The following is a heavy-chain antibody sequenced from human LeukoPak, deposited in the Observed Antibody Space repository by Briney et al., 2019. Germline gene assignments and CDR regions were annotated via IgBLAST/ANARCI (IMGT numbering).Heavy chain of an antibody. Sequence: GGSLRLSCAASGFTFSSYTMSWVRQAPGKGLEWVSTITTSDGNTYYADSVKGRFTISRDNSKNTLYVQVNSLGTEDTAAYYCAKGSYYDSSGSFYFDYWGQGTLVTVSS. CDR3: AKGSYYDSSGSFYFDY. V-gene: IGHV3-23*01. CDR2: ITTSDGNT. CDR1: GFTFSSYT. J-gene: IGHJ4*02. D-gene: IGHD3-22*01.